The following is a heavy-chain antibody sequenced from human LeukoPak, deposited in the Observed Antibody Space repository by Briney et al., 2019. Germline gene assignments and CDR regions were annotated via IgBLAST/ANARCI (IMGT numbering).Heavy chain of an antibody. CDR1: GYTFTSYG. CDR2: ISAYNGNT. D-gene: IGHD3-22*01. Sequence: ASVKVSCKASGYTFTSYGISWVRQASGQGLEWMGWISAYNGNTNYAQKLQGRVTMTTDTSTSTAYMELSRLRSDDTAVYYCARDQGDSSGYYHDYWGQGTLVTVSS. CDR3: ARDQGDSSGYYHDY. J-gene: IGHJ4*02. V-gene: IGHV1-18*01.